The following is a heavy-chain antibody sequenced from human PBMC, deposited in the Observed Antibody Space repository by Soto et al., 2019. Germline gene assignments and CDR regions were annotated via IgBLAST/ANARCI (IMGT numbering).Heavy chain of an antibody. CDR1: GGSISSYY. CDR3: ARGVILTVLDY. V-gene: IGHV4-59*01. Sequence: QVQLQESGPGLVKPSETLSLTCTVSGGSISSYYWSSIRQPPGKGLEWIGYIYYSGSTNYNPSLKSRVTISVDTSKNQFSLKLSSVTAADTAVYYCARGVILTVLDYWAQGTLVTVSS. CDR2: IYYSGST. J-gene: IGHJ4*02. D-gene: IGHD3-9*01.